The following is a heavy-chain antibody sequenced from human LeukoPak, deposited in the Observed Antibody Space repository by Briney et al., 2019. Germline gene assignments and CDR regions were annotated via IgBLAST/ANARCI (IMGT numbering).Heavy chain of an antibody. D-gene: IGHD3-22*01. V-gene: IGHV3-23*01. CDR1: GFTFSSYA. Sequence: PGGSLRLSCAASGFTFSSYAMSWVRQAPGKGLEWVSAFSGSGGSTYYADSVKGRFTISRDNSKNTLYLQMNSLRAEDTAVYYCAKGGQGGYYDSSGYPLYYYGMDVWGQGTTVTVSS. J-gene: IGHJ6*02. CDR3: AKGGQGGYYDSSGYPLYYYGMDV. CDR2: FSGSGGST.